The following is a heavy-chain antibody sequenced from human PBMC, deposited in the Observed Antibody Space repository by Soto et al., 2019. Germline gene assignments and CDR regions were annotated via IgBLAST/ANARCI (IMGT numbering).Heavy chain of an antibody. V-gene: IGHV3-30*18. D-gene: IGHD5-18*01. Sequence: QVQLVESGGGVVQPGRSLRLSCAASGFTFSSYGMHWVRQAPGKGLEWVAVISYDGSNKYYADSVKGRFTISRDNSKNTLYLQMNSLRAEEAAVYYCEKRIAETGGYSYGSFDYWGQGTLVTVSS. CDR2: ISYDGSNK. J-gene: IGHJ4*02. CDR1: GFTFSSYG. CDR3: EKRIAETGGYSYGSFDY.